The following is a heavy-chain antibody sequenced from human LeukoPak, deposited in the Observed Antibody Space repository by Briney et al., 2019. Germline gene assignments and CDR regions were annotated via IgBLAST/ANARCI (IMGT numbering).Heavy chain of an antibody. V-gene: IGHV3-21*01. Sequence: GSLRLSCAASGFTFSTYSMNWVRQAPGKGLEWISSISSSSSYIYYADSVKGRFTISRDNAKNSLYLQMNSLRAEDTAVYYCAREEQVTIMDVWGQGTRSPSP. CDR1: GFTFSTYS. CDR2: ISSSSSYI. D-gene: IGHD4-23*01. CDR3: AREEQVTIMDV. J-gene: IGHJ6*02.